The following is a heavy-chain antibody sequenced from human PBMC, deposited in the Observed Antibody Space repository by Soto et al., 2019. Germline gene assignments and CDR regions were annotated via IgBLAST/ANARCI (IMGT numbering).Heavy chain of an antibody. CDR1: GFTFSSYS. V-gene: IGHV3-48*04. CDR2: IDFSSNSI. D-gene: IGHD6-13*01. J-gene: IGHJ4*02. CDR3: ARDIEPPGLFFDY. Sequence: GSLRLSCAASGFTFSSYSMNWVRQAPGKGLEWVSYIDFSSNSIYYADSVKGRFTISRDNAKNSLYLQMNSLRAEDTAVYYCARDIEPPGLFFDYWGQGILVTVSS.